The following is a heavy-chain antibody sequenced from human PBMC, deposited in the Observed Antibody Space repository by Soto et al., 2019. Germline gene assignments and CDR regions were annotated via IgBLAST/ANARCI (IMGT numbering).Heavy chain of an antibody. Sequence: VKVSCKASGGTFSSYAISWVRQAPGQGLEWMGGIIPIFGTANCAQKFQGRVTITADKSTSTAYMELSSLRSEDTAVYYCARYDFWSGYAAMRSYYYYGMDVWGQGTTVTVSS. CDR2: IIPIFGTA. D-gene: IGHD3-3*01. CDR1: GGTFSSYA. V-gene: IGHV1-69*06. J-gene: IGHJ6*02. CDR3: ARYDFWSGYAAMRSYYYYGMDV.